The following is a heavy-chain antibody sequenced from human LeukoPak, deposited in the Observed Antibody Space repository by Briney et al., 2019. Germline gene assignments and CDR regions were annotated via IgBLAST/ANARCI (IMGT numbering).Heavy chain of an antibody. D-gene: IGHD2-8*01. CDR2: INHSGST. J-gene: IGHJ5*02. CDR1: GGSFSGYY. V-gene: IGHV4-34*01. CDR3: HGLMVYATMYNWFDP. Sequence: SETLSLTCAVYGGSFSGYYWSWIRQPPGKGLEWIGEINHSGSTNYNPSLKSRVTISVDTSKNQFSLKLSSVTAADTAVYYCHGLMVYATMYNWFDPWGQGALVTVSS.